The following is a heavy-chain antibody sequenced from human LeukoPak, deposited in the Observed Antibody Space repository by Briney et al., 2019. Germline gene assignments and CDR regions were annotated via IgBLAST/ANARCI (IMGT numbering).Heavy chain of an antibody. J-gene: IGHJ3*02. D-gene: IGHD3-3*01. CDR2: IWSDGTNK. CDR1: GFIFSSYG. Sequence: GGSLRLSCAASGFIFSSYGMHWVRQAPGKGLEWVAVIWSDGTNKYYGESVKGRFTISRDNAKNSLYLQMNSLRAEDTAVYYCARDTITIFGVVIMWGSDAFDIWGQGTMVTVSS. V-gene: IGHV3-33*01. CDR3: ARDTITIFGVVIMWGSDAFDI.